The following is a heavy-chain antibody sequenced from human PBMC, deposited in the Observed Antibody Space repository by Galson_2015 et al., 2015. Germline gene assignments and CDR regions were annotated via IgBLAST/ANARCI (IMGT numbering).Heavy chain of an antibody. J-gene: IGHJ4*02. V-gene: IGHV3-30-3*01. CDR1: GFTFSSFP. D-gene: IGHD6-13*01. CDR2: ISYDGSNY. Sequence: SLRLSCAASGFTFSSFPMHWVRQAPGKGLEWVALISYDGSNYYYADSVKGRFTISRDSAKNTLYLQMNSLRAEDTAVYYCARDGGSSWCDFYLDYWGQGAPVTVSS. CDR3: ARDGGSSWCDFYLDY.